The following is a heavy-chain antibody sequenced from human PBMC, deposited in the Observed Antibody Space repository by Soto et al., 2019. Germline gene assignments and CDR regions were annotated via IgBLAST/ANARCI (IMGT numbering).Heavy chain of an antibody. J-gene: IGHJ6*02. V-gene: IGHV3-43*01. CDR3: AKDISPGDYYYYGMDV. D-gene: IGHD3-10*01. CDR2: ISWDGGST. Sequence: GGSLRLSCAASGFTFDDYTMHWVRQAPGKGLEWVSLISWDGGSTYYADSVKGRSTISRDNSKNSLYLQMNSLRTEDTALYYCAKDISPGDYYYYGMDVWGQGTTVTVSS. CDR1: GFTFDDYT.